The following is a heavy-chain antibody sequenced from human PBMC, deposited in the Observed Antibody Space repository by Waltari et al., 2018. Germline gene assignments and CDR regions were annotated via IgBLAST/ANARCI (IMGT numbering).Heavy chain of an antibody. Sequence: QVQLVQSGAEVKKPGASVKVSCKASGYTFTSYYMYWVRKAPGQGLEWMGIINPSGGTTSYAQKFQGRVTMTRDTPTSTVYMELSSLRSEDTAVYYCARDSRHCSGGSCYPGAFDIWGQGTMVTVSS. CDR2: INPSGGTT. CDR1: GYTFTSYY. CDR3: ARDSRHCSGGSCYPGAFDI. V-gene: IGHV1-46*01. D-gene: IGHD2-15*01. J-gene: IGHJ3*02.